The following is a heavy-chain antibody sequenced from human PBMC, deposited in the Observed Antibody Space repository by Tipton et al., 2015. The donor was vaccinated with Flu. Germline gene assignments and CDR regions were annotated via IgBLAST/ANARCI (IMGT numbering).Heavy chain of an antibody. CDR2: ISYSGST. CDR3: SRLPLALSYFDY. CDR1: GGSISSYY. V-gene: IGHV4-59*01. Sequence: TLSLTCTVSGGSISSYYWRCIRQPPGKGLEWIGYISYSGSTIYNPSLKSRVTISIDTSKNQFSVKLSSVTPADTAVYYCSRLPLALSYFDYWGQGTLVTVSP. J-gene: IGHJ4*02.